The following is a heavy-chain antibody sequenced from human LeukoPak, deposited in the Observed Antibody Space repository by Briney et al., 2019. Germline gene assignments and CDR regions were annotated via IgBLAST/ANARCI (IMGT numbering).Heavy chain of an antibody. CDR1: GGTFSSYA. Sequence: SVKVSCKASGGTFSSYAISWVRQAPGQGLEWMGGIIPIFGTANYAQKFQGRVTITTDESTSTAYRELSSLRSEETAVYYCSLRYYYYFYMDVWGKGATVTVSS. CDR3: SLRYYYYFYMDV. J-gene: IGHJ6*03. CDR2: IIPIFGTA. V-gene: IGHV1-69*05.